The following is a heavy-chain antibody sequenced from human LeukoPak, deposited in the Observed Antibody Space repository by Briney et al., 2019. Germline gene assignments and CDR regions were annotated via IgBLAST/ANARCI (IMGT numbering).Heavy chain of an antibody. D-gene: IGHD6-6*01. CDR3: ARDAAARRGTYYYYYMDV. J-gene: IGHJ6*03. Sequence: PSQTLSLTCTVSGGSISRGSYYWTWSRQPAGEGLVWIGRSYTSGSTNYNPSLKSRVTISVDTSKNQFSLKLSSVTAADTAVYYCARDAAARRGTYYYYYMDVWGKGTTVTVSS. CDR1: GGSISRGSYY. V-gene: IGHV4-61*02. CDR2: SYTSGST.